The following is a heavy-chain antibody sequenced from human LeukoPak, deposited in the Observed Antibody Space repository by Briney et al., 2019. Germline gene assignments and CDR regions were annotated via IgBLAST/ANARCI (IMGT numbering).Heavy chain of an antibody. CDR3: ARDFKPGYCSSTSCHTLDAFDI. D-gene: IGHD2-2*01. CDR2: ISAYNGNT. Sequence: ASVKVSCKASGYTFTSYGINWVRQAPGQGLEWMGWISAYNGNTNYAQKLQGRVTMTTDTSTSTAYMELRSLRSDDTAVYYCARDFKPGYCSSTSCHTLDAFDIWGQGTMVTVSS. V-gene: IGHV1-18*01. J-gene: IGHJ3*02. CDR1: GYTFTSYG.